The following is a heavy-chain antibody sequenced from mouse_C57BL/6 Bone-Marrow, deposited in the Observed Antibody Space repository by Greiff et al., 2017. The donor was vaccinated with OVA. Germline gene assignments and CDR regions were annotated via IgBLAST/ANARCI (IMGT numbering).Heavy chain of an antibody. J-gene: IGHJ1*03. CDR2: ISNLAYSI. D-gene: IGHD1-1*01. V-gene: IGHV5-15*01. Sequence: EVHLVESGGGLVQPGGSLKLSCAASGFTFSDYGMAWVRQAPRKGPEWVAFISNLAYSIYYADTVTGRFTISRENAKNTLYLEMSSLRSEDTAMYYCARSYGSDWYFDVWGTGTTVTVSS. CDR1: GFTFSDYG. CDR3: ARSYGSDWYFDV.